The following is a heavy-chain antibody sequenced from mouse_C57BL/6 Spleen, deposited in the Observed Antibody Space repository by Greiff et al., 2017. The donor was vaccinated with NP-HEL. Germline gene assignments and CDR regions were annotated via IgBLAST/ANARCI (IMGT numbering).Heavy chain of an antibody. CDR3: AIWGVVATGAMDY. Sequence: QVQLQQPGAELVKPGASVKVSCKASGYTFTSYWMHWVKQRPGQGLEWIGRIHPSDSDTNSNQKFTGQATLTVDKSSSTAYMQLSSLTSEGSAVYYCAIWGVVATGAMDYWGQGTSVTVSS. CDR1: GYTFTSYW. V-gene: IGHV1-74*01. J-gene: IGHJ4*01. CDR2: IHPSDSDT. D-gene: IGHD1-1*01.